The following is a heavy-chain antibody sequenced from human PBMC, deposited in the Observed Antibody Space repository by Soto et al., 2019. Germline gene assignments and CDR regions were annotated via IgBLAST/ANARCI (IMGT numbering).Heavy chain of an antibody. V-gene: IGHV4-59*01. CDR1: GCSISSYY. Sequence: PSETLSLTCTVSGCSISSYYWSWIRQPPGKGLEWIGYIYYSGSTNYNPSLKSRVTISVDTSKNQFSLKLSSVTAADTAVYYCARWGDYYDSSGYYFPGGFDYWGQGTLVTVSS. D-gene: IGHD3-22*01. CDR2: IYYSGST. CDR3: ARWGDYYDSSGYYFPGGFDY. J-gene: IGHJ4*02.